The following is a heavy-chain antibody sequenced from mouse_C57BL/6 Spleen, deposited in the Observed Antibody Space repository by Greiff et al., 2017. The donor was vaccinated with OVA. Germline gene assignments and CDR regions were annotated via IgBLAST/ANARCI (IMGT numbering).Heavy chain of an antibody. V-gene: IGHV3-6*01. Sequence: EVKVEESGPGLVKPSQSLSLTCSVTGYSITSGYYWNWIRQFPGNKLEWMGYISYDGSNNYNPSLKNRISITRDTSKNQFFLKLNSVTTEDTATYYCASSYSNSWFAYWGQGTLVTVSA. D-gene: IGHD2-5*01. CDR2: ISYDGSN. CDR3: ASSYSNSWFAY. J-gene: IGHJ3*01. CDR1: GYSITSGYY.